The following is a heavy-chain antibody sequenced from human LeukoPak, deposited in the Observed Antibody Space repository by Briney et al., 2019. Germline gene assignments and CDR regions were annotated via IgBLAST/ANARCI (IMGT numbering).Heavy chain of an antibody. Sequence: SGGSLRLSCAASGFTVSSNYMSWVRQAPGKGLEWVSVIYSGGSTYYADSVKGRFTISRDNSKNTLYLQMNSLRAEDTAVYYCARWERWLHGFDAFDIWGQGTMVTVSS. CDR2: IYSGGST. J-gene: IGHJ3*02. D-gene: IGHD5-24*01. CDR1: GFTVSSNY. V-gene: IGHV3-66*01. CDR3: ARWERWLHGFDAFDI.